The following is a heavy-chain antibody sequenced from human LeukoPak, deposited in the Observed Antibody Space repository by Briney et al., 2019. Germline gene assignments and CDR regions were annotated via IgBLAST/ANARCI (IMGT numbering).Heavy chain of an antibody. J-gene: IGHJ4*02. CDR1: GFTFSSYT. Sequence: GGSLRLSCEGSGFTFSSYTMIWVRQAPGKGLEWLTSISSTSSYIYYADSVKGRFTISRDNSKNTLYLQMNSLRPEDTAVYYCAKDRHYGSGSYYNYWGQGTLVTVSS. CDR3: AKDRHYGSGSYYNY. D-gene: IGHD3-10*01. CDR2: ISSTSSYI. V-gene: IGHV3-21*01.